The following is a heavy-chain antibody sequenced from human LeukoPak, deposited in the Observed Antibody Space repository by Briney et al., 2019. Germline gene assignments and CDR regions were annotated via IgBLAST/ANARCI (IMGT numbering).Heavy chain of an antibody. CDR2: ISFGGGYT. CDR3: AKRIDTRGSTHYHDY. D-gene: IGHD3-22*01. CDR1: GFTFSNYA. J-gene: IGHJ4*02. Sequence: GGSLRLSCVGDGFTFSNYAMTWVRQAPGKVLEWVSSISFGGGYTFYADSVKGHFTISRDNSRSTLYLQMNNLRAEDTALYYCAKRIDTRGSTHYHDYWGQGTLVTVSS. V-gene: IGHV3-23*01.